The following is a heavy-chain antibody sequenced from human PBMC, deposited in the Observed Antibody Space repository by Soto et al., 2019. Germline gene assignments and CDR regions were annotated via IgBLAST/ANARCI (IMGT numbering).Heavy chain of an antibody. J-gene: IGHJ5*02. CDR1: GFSFSGYA. Sequence: EVQLLESGGGVGQPGGSLRLSCSASGFSFSGYAMSWVRQSAGKGLEWVSAVSGSGATTFYADSVRGRFTISRDNSNNSWYLQISDLRGEDTAVYYCAKNSKGYSGSYFDPWGQGIPVTVSS. V-gene: IGHV3-23*01. CDR3: AKNSKGYSGSYFDP. CDR2: VSGSGATT. D-gene: IGHD5-12*01.